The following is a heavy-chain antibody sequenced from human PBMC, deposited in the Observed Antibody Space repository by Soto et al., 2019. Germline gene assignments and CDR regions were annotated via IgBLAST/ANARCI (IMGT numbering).Heavy chain of an antibody. CDR1: GRSISSGGYY. CDR2: IYYNGNT. CDR3: ARLSLTNYGARWFDP. Sequence: QVQLQESGPGLVKPSETLSLTCTVSGRSISSGGYYWSWIRQLPGKGLEWIGYIYYNGNTYYNPSLKSRVTLVLDTSDIHFSLKLTSVTAADTAVYFCARLSLTNYGARWFDPWGQGTLVTVSS. V-gene: IGHV4-31*03. J-gene: IGHJ5*02. D-gene: IGHD1-7*01.